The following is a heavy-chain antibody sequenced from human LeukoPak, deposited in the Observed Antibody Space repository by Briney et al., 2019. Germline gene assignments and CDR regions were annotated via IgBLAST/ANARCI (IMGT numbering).Heavy chain of an antibody. J-gene: IGHJ4*02. V-gene: IGHV3-49*03. CDR3: TRGEWELTDY. CDR1: GFTLGDYA. D-gene: IGHD1-26*01. CDR2: IRSKAYGGTT. Sequence: GGSLRLSCTASGFTLGDYAMSWFRQAPGKGLEWVGFIRSKAYGGTTEYAASVKGRFTISRDDSKSIAYLQMNSLKTEDTAVYYCTRGEWELTDYWGQGTLVTVSS.